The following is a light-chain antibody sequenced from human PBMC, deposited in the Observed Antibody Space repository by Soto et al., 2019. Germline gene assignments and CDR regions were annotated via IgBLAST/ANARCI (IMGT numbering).Light chain of an antibody. Sequence: DIQLTQSPSFVSASEGDRVTIACRASQVITNLLAWYQQKPGRAPKLLISFASSLDSEVPSRFSGSGSGTEFILTISSLQPEDTATYYCQQFNSYPRTFGQGTKVEIK. CDR2: FAS. J-gene: IGKJ1*01. CDR3: QQFNSYPRT. CDR1: QVITNL. V-gene: IGKV1-9*01.